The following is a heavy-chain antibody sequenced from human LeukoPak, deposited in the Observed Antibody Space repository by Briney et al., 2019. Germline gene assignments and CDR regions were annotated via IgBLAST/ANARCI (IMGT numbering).Heavy chain of an antibody. CDR2: IYHSGNT. J-gene: IGHJ5*02. D-gene: IGHD2-2*02. V-gene: IGHV4-4*02. CDR3: ARAYCCYRGSSGLRFDP. Sequence: SETLSLTCAASGGSISSNNWWTWVRQPPGKGLDWIGEIYHSGNTNYNPSLKSRVTISVDKSKNQFSLKLSSVTAADTAVYYCARAYCCYRGSSGLRFDPWGQGTLVTVSS. CDR1: GGSISSNNW.